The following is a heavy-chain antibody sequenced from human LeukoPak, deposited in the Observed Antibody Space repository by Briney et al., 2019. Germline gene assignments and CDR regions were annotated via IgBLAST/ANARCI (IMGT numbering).Heavy chain of an antibody. Sequence: ASEKVSCKASGYMFAGFYMHWVRQAPGQGLEWMGWINPNSGGTNYAQKFQGRVTMTRDTSISTAYMELSRLRSDDTAVYYCATPARSYGSGSYSYFDYWGQGTLVTVSS. V-gene: IGHV1-2*02. CDR1: GYMFAGFY. CDR2: INPNSGGT. D-gene: IGHD3-10*01. J-gene: IGHJ4*02. CDR3: ATPARSYGSGSYSYFDY.